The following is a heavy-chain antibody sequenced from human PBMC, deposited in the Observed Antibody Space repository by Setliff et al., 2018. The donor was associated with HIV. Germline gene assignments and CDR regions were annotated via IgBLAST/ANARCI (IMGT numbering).Heavy chain of an antibody. CDR2: INHSGST. CDR1: GGSFSEYY. J-gene: IGHJ6*03. V-gene: IGHV4-34*01. Sequence: SETLSLTCAVYGGSFSEYYWSWICQSPGKGLEWIGEINHSGSTHYNPPLKSRATISVDTPKNQFSLRLNSVTAADTAVYYCARGATLLPGYSDRWDYFYLDVWGKGTTVTVSS. CDR3: ARGATLLPGYSDRWDYFYLDV. D-gene: IGHD5-12*01.